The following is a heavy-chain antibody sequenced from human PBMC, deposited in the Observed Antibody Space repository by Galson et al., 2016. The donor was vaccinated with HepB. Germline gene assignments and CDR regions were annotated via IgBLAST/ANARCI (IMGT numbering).Heavy chain of an antibody. D-gene: IGHD4-17*01. V-gene: IGHV3-23*01. CDR3: ARHETTVTYHFYF. J-gene: IGHJ4*02. CDR2: ISGHGGSK. Sequence: SLRLSCAASGFIFSSYDMSWVRQAPGKGLEWVSAISGHGGSKYDTDSVKGRFTISRVSSRNTLYLQMSSLRVEDTAVYYCARHETTVTYHFYFWGQGALVTVSS. CDR1: GFIFSSYD.